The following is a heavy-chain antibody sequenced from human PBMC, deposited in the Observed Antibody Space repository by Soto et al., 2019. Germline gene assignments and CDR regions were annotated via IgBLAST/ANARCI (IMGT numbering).Heavy chain of an antibody. CDR2: INSDGSST. CDR1: GFTFSSYW. D-gene: IGHD1-26*01. J-gene: IGHJ3*02. V-gene: IGHV3-74*01. CDR3: ARPYSGSYDAFDI. Sequence: GGSLRLSCAASGFTFSSYWMHWVRQAPGKGLVWVSRINSDGSSTSYADSVKGRLTISRDNAKNTLYLQMNSLRAEDTAVYYCARPYSGSYDAFDIWGQGTMVTVSS.